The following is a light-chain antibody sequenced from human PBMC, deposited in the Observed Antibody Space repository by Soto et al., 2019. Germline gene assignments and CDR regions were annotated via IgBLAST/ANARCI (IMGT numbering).Light chain of an antibody. CDR1: SSDVGSYNL. CDR3: CSYAGSSTSLYV. V-gene: IGLV2-23*02. J-gene: IGLJ1*01. Sequence: QSVLTQPASVSWSPGLSITISCTGTSSDVGSYNLVSWYQQHPGKAPKLMIHEVSERPSGVSNRFSASKSGNTASLTISGLQAEDEADYYCCSYAGSSTSLYVFGTGTKVTVL. CDR2: EVS.